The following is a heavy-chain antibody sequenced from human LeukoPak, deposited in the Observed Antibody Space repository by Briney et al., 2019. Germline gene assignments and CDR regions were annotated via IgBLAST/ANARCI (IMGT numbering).Heavy chain of an antibody. CDR1: GGSISSGSYY. J-gene: IGHJ3*02. D-gene: IGHD4-17*01. V-gene: IGHV4-61*02. Sequence: SETLSLTCAVSGGSISSGSYYWSWIRQPAGKGLEWIGRIYSSGSTNYNPSLKSRVTISVDTSKNQFSLKLSSVTAADTAVYYCARDQHYEFHAFDIWGQGTMVTVSS. CDR3: ARDQHYEFHAFDI. CDR2: IYSSGST.